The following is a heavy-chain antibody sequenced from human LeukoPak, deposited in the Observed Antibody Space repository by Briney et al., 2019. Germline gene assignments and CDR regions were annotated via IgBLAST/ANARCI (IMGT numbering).Heavy chain of an antibody. J-gene: IGHJ3*02. D-gene: IGHD3-10*01. CDR1: GFTFDEYG. CDR2: INWNGGST. V-gene: IGHV3-20*04. CDR3: ARDLMVRGVIRSPFDI. Sequence: GGSLRLSCVASGFTFDEYGMSWVRQVPGKGLEWVSGINWNGGSTGDADSVKGRFTISRDNAKNSLYLQMHSLRAEDTALYWGARDLMVRGVIRSPFDIWGQGTMVTVSS.